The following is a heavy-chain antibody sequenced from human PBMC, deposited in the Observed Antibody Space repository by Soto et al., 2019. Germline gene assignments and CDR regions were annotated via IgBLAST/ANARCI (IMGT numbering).Heavy chain of an antibody. CDR3: ARDPTSYCSSTSCYPNWFDP. Sequence: EVQLVESGGGLVKPGGSLRLSCAASGFTFSSYSMNWVRQAPGKGLEWVSSISSSSSYIYYADSVKGRFTISRDNAKSSLYLQMNSLRAEDTAVYYGARDPTSYCSSTSCYPNWFDPWGQGTLVTVSS. CDR2: ISSSSSYI. V-gene: IGHV3-21*01. J-gene: IGHJ5*02. CDR1: GFTFSSYS. D-gene: IGHD2-2*01.